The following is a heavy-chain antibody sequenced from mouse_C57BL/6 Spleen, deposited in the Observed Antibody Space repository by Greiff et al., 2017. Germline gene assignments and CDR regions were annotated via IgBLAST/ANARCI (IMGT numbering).Heavy chain of an antibody. CDR1: GYAFGSSW. CDR2: IYPGDGDT. CDR3: ARSPNYYGSSSWFAY. D-gene: IGHD1-1*01. Sequence: QVQLQQSGPELVKPGASVKISCKASGYAFGSSWMNWVKQRPGKGLEWIGRIYPGDGDTNYNGKFKGKATLTADKSSSTAYMQLSSLTSEDSAVXFCARSPNYYGSSSWFAYWGQGTLVTVSA. V-gene: IGHV1-82*01. J-gene: IGHJ3*01.